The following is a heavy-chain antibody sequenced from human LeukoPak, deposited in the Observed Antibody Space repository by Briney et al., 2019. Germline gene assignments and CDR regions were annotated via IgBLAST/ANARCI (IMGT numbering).Heavy chain of an antibody. J-gene: IGHJ6*02. CDR1: GGSISSSSYY. Sequence: PSETLSLTCTVSGGSISSSSYYWSWIRQPPGKGLEWIGYIYYSGSTNYNPSLKSRVTISVDTSKNQFSLKLCSVTAADTAVYYCARLYSSSSGPYTGYYYYGMDVWGQGTTVTVSS. V-gene: IGHV4-61*05. CDR3: ARLYSSSSGPYTGYYYYGMDV. CDR2: IYYSGST. D-gene: IGHD6-6*01.